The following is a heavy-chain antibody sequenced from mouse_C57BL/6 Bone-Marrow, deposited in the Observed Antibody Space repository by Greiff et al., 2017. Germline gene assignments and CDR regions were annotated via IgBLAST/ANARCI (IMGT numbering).Heavy chain of an antibody. CDR3: ARHLTTVVAPGFAY. CDR1: GFTFSSYG. Sequence: EVQGVESGGDLVKPGGSLKLSCAASGFTFSSYGMSWVRQTPDKRLEWVATISSGGSYTYYPDSVKGRFTISRDNAKNTLYLQMSSLKSEDTAMYDCARHLTTVVAPGFAYWGQGTLVTVSA. V-gene: IGHV5-6*01. J-gene: IGHJ3*01. D-gene: IGHD1-1*01. CDR2: ISSGGSYT.